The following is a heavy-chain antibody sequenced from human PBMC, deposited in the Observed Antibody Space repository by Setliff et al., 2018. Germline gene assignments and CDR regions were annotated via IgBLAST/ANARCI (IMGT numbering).Heavy chain of an antibody. Sequence: GASVKVSCKASGGTFSSYDISWVRQAPGQGLEWMGWINPNSGGTNYAQKFQGWVTMTRDTSISTAYMELRRLRSDDTAVYYCARGPAGTYAFDIWGQGTMVTVSS. J-gene: IGHJ3*02. CDR1: GGTFSSYD. D-gene: IGHD1-7*01. CDR2: INPNSGGT. V-gene: IGHV1-2*04. CDR3: ARGPAGTYAFDI.